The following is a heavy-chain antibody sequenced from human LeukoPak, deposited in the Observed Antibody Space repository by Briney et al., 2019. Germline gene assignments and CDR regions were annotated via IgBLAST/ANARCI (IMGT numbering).Heavy chain of an antibody. Sequence: GESLKISCKGSGYSFTTYWVSWVRQMPGKGLEWMGIIYPGDSEARYSPSFQGRVTLSADKSISTAYLQWSSLKASDTAIYYCARNPTWNYAPRDYSFMDVWGKGTTLTVSS. CDR2: IYPGDSEA. V-gene: IGHV5-51*01. CDR3: ARNPTWNYAPRDYSFMDV. CDR1: GYSFTTYW. D-gene: IGHD1-7*01. J-gene: IGHJ6*03.